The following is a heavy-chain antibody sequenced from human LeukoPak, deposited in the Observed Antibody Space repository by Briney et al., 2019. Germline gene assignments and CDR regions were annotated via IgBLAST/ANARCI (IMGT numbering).Heavy chain of an antibody. CDR3: ARGSLGWFDP. Sequence: GGSLRLSCAASGFMFSAYWMSWVRQAPGKGLQWVASIDQDGTDKLSVGAVKGRFIVSRDNARNSIYLEVSSLRPEDTAVYFCARGSLGWFDPWGQGTLVTVSS. D-gene: IGHD7-27*01. J-gene: IGHJ5*02. CDR2: IDQDGTDK. CDR1: GFMFSAYW. V-gene: IGHV3-7*01.